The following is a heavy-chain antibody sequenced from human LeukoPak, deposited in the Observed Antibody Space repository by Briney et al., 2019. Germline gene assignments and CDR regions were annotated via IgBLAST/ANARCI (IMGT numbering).Heavy chain of an antibody. J-gene: IGHJ4*02. Sequence: GGSLRLSCAASGFTFSSYGMHWVRQAPGKGLEWVAVIWYDGSNKYYADSVKGRFTISRDNSKNTLYLQMDSLRAEDTAVYYCARGEGYSSSWYVPDYWGQGTLVTVSS. D-gene: IGHD6-13*01. CDR2: IWYDGSNK. CDR1: GFTFSSYG. V-gene: IGHV3-33*01. CDR3: ARGEGYSSSWYVPDY.